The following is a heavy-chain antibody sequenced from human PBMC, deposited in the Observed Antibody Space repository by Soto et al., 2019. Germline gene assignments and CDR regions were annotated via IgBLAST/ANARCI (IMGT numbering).Heavy chain of an antibody. Sequence: PSETLSLTCIVSGESISSSSYYWGWIRQPPGKGLEWIGSIYYSGRTYYNPSFKSRVTISIDTSKNQFSLKLSSVTATDTAVYYCARQRTTVVTQAYFDRWGQGALVTVLL. CDR2: IYYSGRT. CDR1: GESISSSSYY. D-gene: IGHD2-21*02. CDR3: ARQRTTVVTQAYFDR. V-gene: IGHV4-39*01. J-gene: IGHJ4*02.